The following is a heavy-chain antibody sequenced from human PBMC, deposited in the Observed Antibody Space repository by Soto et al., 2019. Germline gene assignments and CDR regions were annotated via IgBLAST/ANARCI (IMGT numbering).Heavy chain of an antibody. V-gene: IGHV3-30*18. Sequence: QVQLVESGGGVVQPGRSLRLSCAASGFTFSSNAMHWVRQAPGKGLEWVSFISYDGSVKYYADSVKGRFTVSRDNSNNTLYMQMNSLRVKDTAVYYCAKDRATKDALDYWGQGTMVTVSS. D-gene: IGHD2-8*01. CDR3: AKDRATKDALDY. CDR2: ISYDGSVK. CDR1: GFTFSSNA. J-gene: IGHJ4*02.